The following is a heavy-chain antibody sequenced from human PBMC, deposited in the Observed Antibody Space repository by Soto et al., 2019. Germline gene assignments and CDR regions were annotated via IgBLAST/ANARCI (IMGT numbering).Heavy chain of an antibody. V-gene: IGHV4-34*01. D-gene: IGHD2-2*02. CDR3: ARVGASVGYCSSTRCYRGNWFDP. J-gene: IGHJ5*02. CDR1: GGSFSGYY. CDR2: INHSGST. Sequence: PSETLSLTCAVYGGSFSGYYWSWIRQPPGKGLEWIGEINHSGSTNYNPSLKSRVTISVDTSKNQFSLKLSSVTAADTAVYYCARVGASVGYCSSTRCYRGNWFDPWGKGTLVTVSS.